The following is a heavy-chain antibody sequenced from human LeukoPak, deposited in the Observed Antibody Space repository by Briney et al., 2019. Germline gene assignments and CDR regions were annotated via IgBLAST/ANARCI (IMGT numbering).Heavy chain of an antibody. Sequence: PSETLSLTCTVSGGSISNYSWSWIRQPPGRGLEWIGYIYYSGSTYYNPSLKSRVTISVDTSKNQFSLKLSSVTAADTAVYYCARASDTAMVPRPYYYYMDVWGKGTTVTVSS. D-gene: IGHD5-18*01. CDR3: ARASDTAMVPRPYYYYMDV. J-gene: IGHJ6*03. CDR1: GGSISNYS. V-gene: IGHV4-59*12. CDR2: IYYSGST.